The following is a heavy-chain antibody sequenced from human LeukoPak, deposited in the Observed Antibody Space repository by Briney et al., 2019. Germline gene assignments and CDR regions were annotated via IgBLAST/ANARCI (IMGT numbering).Heavy chain of an antibody. CDR2: INHSGST. CDR1: GGSFSGYY. CDR3: AGVPYYGSGSYYNRNWFDP. J-gene: IGHJ5*02. D-gene: IGHD3-10*01. V-gene: IGHV4-34*01. Sequence: SETLSLTCAVYGGSFSGYYWSWIRQPPGKGLERIGEINHSGSTNYNPSLKSRVTISVDTSKNQFSLKLSSVTAADTAVYYCAGVPYYGSGSYYNRNWFDPWGQGTLVTVSS.